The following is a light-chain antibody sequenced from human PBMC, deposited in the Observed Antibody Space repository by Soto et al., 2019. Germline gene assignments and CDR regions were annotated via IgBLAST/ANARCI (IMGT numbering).Light chain of an antibody. CDR2: AAS. V-gene: IGKV1-39*01. Sequence: DIQMTQSPSSLSASVGDRVTITCRASQSISNYLNWYQQKPGKAPKLLMYAASSLQSGVPSRFSGSGSGTDCTLTISSLQPEDFATYYCQQSYRTPRTFGQGTKVEIK. J-gene: IGKJ1*01. CDR3: QQSYRTPRT. CDR1: QSISNY.